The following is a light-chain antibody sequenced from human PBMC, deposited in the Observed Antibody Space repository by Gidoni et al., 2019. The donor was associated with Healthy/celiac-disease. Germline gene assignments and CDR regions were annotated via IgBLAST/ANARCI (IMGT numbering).Light chain of an antibody. CDR3: MQGTNWPGIT. J-gene: IGKJ5*01. V-gene: IGKV2-30*02. CDR1: QSLVHSDGTTY. CDR2: KVS. Sequence: DVVMTQSPLSLPVTLGQPASISCRSSQSLVHSDGTTYLNWFQQRPGQSPRRLIYKVSNRDSGVQDRFSGSGSGTDFPLKISRVEAEDVGVYYCMQGTNWPGITFGQXTRLEIK.